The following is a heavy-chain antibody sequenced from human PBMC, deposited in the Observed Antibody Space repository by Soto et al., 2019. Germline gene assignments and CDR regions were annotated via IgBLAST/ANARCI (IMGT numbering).Heavy chain of an antibody. D-gene: IGHD3-22*01. CDR2: INHSGST. CDR3: ARGLQLYYYDSSGYYRVPSAFDI. V-gene: IGHV4-34*01. CDR1: GGSFSGYY. J-gene: IGHJ3*02. Sequence: QVQLQQWGAGLLKPSETLSLTCAVYGGSFSGYYWSWIRQPPGKGLEWIGEINHSGSTNYNPSLKSRVTISVDTSKNQFSLKLSSVTAADTAVYYCARGLQLYYYDSSGYYRVPSAFDIWGQGTMVTVSS.